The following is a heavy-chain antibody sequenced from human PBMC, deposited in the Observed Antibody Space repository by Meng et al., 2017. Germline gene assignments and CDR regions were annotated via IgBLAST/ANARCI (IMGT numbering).Heavy chain of an antibody. J-gene: IGHJ4*02. D-gene: IGHD6-13*01. CDR2: ISSSSSYI. CDR1: GFTFSSYS. CDR3: AREVAAAGSVFDY. V-gene: IGHV3-21*01. Sequence: VRLVESGGGLVKPGGSLRLSCAASGFTFSSYSMNWVRQAPGKGLEWVSSISSSSSYIYYADSVKGRFTISRDNAKNSLYLQMNSLRAEDTAVYYCAREVAAAGSVFDYWGQGTLVTVSS.